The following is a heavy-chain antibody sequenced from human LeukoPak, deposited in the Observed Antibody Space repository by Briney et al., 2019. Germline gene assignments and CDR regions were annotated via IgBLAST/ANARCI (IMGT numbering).Heavy chain of an antibody. CDR2: IYHGGST. Sequence: PSETLSLTCAVSGGSISISTWWSWVRQPPGKGLEWIGEIYHGGSTNYNPSLKSRVTISVDKSKNQFSLNLDSVTAADTAVYYCARGGLGIDYWGQGTLVTISS. D-gene: IGHD7-27*01. J-gene: IGHJ4*02. CDR3: ARGGLGIDY. V-gene: IGHV4-4*02. CDR1: GGSISISTW.